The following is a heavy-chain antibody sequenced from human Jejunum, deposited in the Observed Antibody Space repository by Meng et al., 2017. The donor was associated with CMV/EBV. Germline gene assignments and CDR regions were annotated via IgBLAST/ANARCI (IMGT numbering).Heavy chain of an antibody. Sequence: GSLRLSWAASGFPFSSHTMSWVRQAPGKGLEWVSSITGSGTSTYYADSVKGRFTVSRDSSKNSLYLQMNSLRAEDTAVYYCAKLTDSWGQGALVTVSS. CDR1: GFPFSSHT. CDR3: AKLTDS. CDR2: ITGSGTST. J-gene: IGHJ4*02. V-gene: IGHV3-23*01.